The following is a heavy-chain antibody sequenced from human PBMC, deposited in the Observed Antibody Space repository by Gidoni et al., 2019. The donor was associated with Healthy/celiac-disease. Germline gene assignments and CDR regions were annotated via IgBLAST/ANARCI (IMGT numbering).Heavy chain of an antibody. D-gene: IGHD1-1*01. J-gene: IGHJ6*03. CDR2: INHSGST. CDR3: ARGPGDDQTYYYYMDV. CDR1: GGSFSGYY. V-gene: IGHV4-34*01. Sequence: QVQLQQWGAGLLKPSETLSLTCAVYGGSFSGYYWSWIRQPPGKGLEWIGEINHSGSTNYNPSLKSRVTISVDTSKNQFSLKLSSVTAADTAVYYCARGPGDDQTYYYYMDVWGKGTTVTVSS.